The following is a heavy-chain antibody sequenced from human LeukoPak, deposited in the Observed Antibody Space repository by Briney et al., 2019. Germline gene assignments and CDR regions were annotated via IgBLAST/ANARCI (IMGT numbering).Heavy chain of an antibody. CDR1: GFTFSSYG. CDR3: AKSPADNWNYLFLYYFDY. J-gene: IGHJ4*02. CDR2: ISYDGSNK. D-gene: IGHD1-7*01. Sequence: GGSLRLSCAASGFTFSSYGMHWVRQAPGKGLEWVAVISYDGSNKYYADSVKGRFTISRDNSKNTLYLQMNSLRAEDTAVYYCAKSPADNWNYLFLYYFDYWGQGTLVTVSS. V-gene: IGHV3-30*18.